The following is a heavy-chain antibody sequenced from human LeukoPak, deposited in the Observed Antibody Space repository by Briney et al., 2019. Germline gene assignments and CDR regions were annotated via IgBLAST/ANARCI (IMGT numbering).Heavy chain of an antibody. CDR2: ISTSGTTI. V-gene: IGHV3-48*03. CDR1: GFTFSSYE. D-gene: IGHD3-10*01. CDR3: AKRGVRGLYGMDV. J-gene: IGHJ6*02. Sequence: GGSLRLSCAASGFTFSSYEMNWVRQAPGKGLEWVSFISTSGTTIYYADSVKGRFTISRDNAKNSLYLQMNSLRAEDTAVYYCAKRGVRGLYGMDVWGQGTTVTVSS.